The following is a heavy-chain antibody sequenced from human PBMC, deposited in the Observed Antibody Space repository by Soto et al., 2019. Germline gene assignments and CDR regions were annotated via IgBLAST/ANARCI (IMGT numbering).Heavy chain of an antibody. V-gene: IGHV1-69*12. CDR1: GGTFSSYA. J-gene: IGHJ6*02. D-gene: IGHD2-2*01. CDR2: IIPIFDTA. Sequence: QVQLVQSGAEVKKPGSSVKLSCKTSGGTFSSYAISWVRQAPGQGLEWMGGIIPIFDTANYAQKFQGRVTITADESTSTASMTLSSLRSEDTAVYYFARHDCISSSCYYSYYYSMDVWGQATTGTVAS. CDR3: ARHDCISSSCYYSYYYSMDV.